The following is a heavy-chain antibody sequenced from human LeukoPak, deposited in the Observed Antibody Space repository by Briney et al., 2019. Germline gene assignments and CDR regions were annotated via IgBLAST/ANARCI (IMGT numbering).Heavy chain of an antibody. CDR2: ISSSGSTI. V-gene: IGHV3-48*03. D-gene: IGHD1-14*01. Sequence: GGSLRLSCAASGFTFSSYEMNWVRQAPGKGLEWVSYISSSGSTIYYADSVKGRFTISRDNAKNSLYLQMNSLRAEDTAVYHCARVSGPWDYWGQGTLVTVSS. CDR1: GFTFSSYE. CDR3: ARVSGPWDY. J-gene: IGHJ4*02.